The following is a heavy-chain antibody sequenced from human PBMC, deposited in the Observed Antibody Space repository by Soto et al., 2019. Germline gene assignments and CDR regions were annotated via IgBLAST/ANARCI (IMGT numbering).Heavy chain of an antibody. D-gene: IGHD2-15*01. V-gene: IGHV4-34*01. Sequence: PETLSLTCAVYGGSFSGYYWSWIRQPPGKGLEWIGEINHSGSTNYNPSLKSRVTISVDTSKNQLSLKLSSVTAADTAVYYCARGQRGIGRTYCRGGSCHSDYYYYGMDVWGQGTTVIVSS. J-gene: IGHJ6*02. CDR1: GGSFSGYY. CDR3: ARGQRGIGRTYCRGGSCHSDYYYYGMDV. CDR2: INHSGST.